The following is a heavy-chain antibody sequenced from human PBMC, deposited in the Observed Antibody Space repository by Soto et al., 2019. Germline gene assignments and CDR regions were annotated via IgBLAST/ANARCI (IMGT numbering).Heavy chain of an antibody. CDR3: ARAPYSSGWYDYYYGMDV. D-gene: IGHD6-19*01. V-gene: IGHV3-11*01. CDR2: ITSGSTI. Sequence: QVQLVESGGGLVKPGGSLRLSCAASGFTFSDYYRSWIRQAPGKGLEWVSYITSGSTIYYADSVKGRFTISRDNAKNSLYLQMNSLRAEHTAVYYCARAPYSSGWYDYYYGMDVWGQGTTVTVSS. CDR1: GFTFSDYY. J-gene: IGHJ6*02.